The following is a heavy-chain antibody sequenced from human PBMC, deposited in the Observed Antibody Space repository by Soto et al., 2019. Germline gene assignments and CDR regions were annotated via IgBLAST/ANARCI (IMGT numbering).Heavy chain of an antibody. V-gene: IGHV1-46*01. CDR3: ARERTVAGNDY. Sequence: ASVKISCKASGYTFTRYYIHWVRQAPGQGLEWMGIVNPSGDNTNYAQKFRGRVTMTRDTSTNTVHMELSSLRSEDTAVYYCARERTVAGNDYWGQGTLVTVSS. CDR2: VNPSGDNT. J-gene: IGHJ4*02. CDR1: GYTFTRYY. D-gene: IGHD6-19*01.